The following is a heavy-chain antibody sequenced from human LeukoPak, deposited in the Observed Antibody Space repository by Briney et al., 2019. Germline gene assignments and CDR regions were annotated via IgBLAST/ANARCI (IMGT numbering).Heavy chain of an antibody. J-gene: IGHJ3*02. V-gene: IGHV3-30-3*01. CDR1: GFTFLNYA. Sequence: PGGSLRLSCVTSGFTFLNYAVHWVRQAPGKGLEWVAVMSYDGNNNYYADSVKGRFTISRDNAKNSLYLQMNSLRAEDTAVYYCARVTHNAFDIWGQGTMVTVSS. CDR2: MSYDGNNN. CDR3: ARVTHNAFDI.